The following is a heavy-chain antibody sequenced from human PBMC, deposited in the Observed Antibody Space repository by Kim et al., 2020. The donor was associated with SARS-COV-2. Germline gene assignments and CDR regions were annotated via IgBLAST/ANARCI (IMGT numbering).Heavy chain of an antibody. CDR3: ARVLQHSSSWDAPYYYYYGMDV. D-gene: IGHD6-13*01. V-gene: IGHV4-38-2*02. CDR2: IYHSGST. CDR1: GYSISSGYY. J-gene: IGHJ6*02. Sequence: SETLSLTCTVSGYSISSGYYWGWIRQPPGKGLEWIGSIYHSGSTYYNPSLKSRVTISVDTSKNQFSLKLSSVTAADTAVYYCARVLQHSSSWDAPYYYYYGMDVWGQGTTVTVSS.